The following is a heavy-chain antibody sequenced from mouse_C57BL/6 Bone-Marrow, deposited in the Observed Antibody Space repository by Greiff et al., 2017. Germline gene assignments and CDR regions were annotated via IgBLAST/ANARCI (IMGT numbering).Heavy chain of an antibody. D-gene: IGHD2-12*01. J-gene: IGHJ3*01. CDR3: ARCVYDSFSY. CDR1: GYTFTSYW. V-gene: IGHV1-59*01. Sequence: VQLQQPGAELVRPGTSVKLSCKASGYTFTSYWMHWVKQRPGQGLEWIGVIDPSDSYTNYNQKFKGKATLTVDTSSSTAYMQLSSLTSEDSAVYYCARCVYDSFSYWGHEALVSVS. CDR2: IDPSDSYT.